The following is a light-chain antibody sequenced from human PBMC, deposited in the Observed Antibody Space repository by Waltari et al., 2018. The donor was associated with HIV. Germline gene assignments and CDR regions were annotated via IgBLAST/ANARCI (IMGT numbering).Light chain of an antibody. CDR2: EVS. CDR1: ISDVGVYDY. V-gene: IGLV2-14*01. J-gene: IGLJ3*02. Sequence: QSALTQPASVSGSPGQSITISCTGTISDVGVYDYVSWYQQHPGKAPKLMIFEVSYRPSGVSSRFSGSKSGNTASLTISGLRAEDEADYYCSSYTTSSTLVVFGGGTRLTVL. CDR3: SSYTTSSTLVV.